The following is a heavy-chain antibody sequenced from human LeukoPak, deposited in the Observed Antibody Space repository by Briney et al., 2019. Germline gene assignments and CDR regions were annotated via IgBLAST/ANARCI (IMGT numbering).Heavy chain of an antibody. CDR3: AREQTMIPRESDAFDI. V-gene: IGHV1-18*01. CDR1: GYTFTSYG. D-gene: IGHD3-22*01. J-gene: IGHJ3*02. Sequence: ASVKVSCKASGYTFTSYGISWVRQAPGQGLEWMGWISAYNGNTNYAQKLQGRVTMTTDKSTSTAYMELSSLRSEDTAVYYCAREQTMIPRESDAFDIWGQGTMVTVSS. CDR2: ISAYNGNT.